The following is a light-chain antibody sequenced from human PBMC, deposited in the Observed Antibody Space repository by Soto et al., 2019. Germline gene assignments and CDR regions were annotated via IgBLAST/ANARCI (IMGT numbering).Light chain of an antibody. CDR1: SNDVGGYNY. CDR2: EVS. V-gene: IGLV2-14*01. Sequence: QSVLTQPASVSGSPGQSITISCTGTSNDVGGYNYVSWYQQHPGKAPKLIIFEVSYRPSGISNRFSASKSGDTASLTISGLQADDEADYYCCSYTDSRTHIFGRGTKVTVL. CDR3: CSYTDSRTHI. J-gene: IGLJ1*01.